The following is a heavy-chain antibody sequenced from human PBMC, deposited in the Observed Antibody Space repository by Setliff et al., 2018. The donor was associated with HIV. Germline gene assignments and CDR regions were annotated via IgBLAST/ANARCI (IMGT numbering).Heavy chain of an antibody. CDR3: ARHVRGGDMRRSFDF. J-gene: IGHJ4*02. CDR2: IYHSGNT. D-gene: IGHD2-21*01. Sequence: PSETLSLTCAVSGYSISSGYYWGWIRQSPGKGLEWIGSIYHSGNTYYSPSLKSRVTMSVDTSKNHFSLRLNSVTATDTAVYYCARHVRGGDMRRSFDFWGQGTLVTVSS. CDR1: GYSISSGYY. V-gene: IGHV4-38-2*01.